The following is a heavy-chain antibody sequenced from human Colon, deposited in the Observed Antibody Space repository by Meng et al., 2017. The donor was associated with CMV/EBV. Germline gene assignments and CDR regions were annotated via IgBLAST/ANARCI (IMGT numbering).Heavy chain of an antibody. D-gene: IGHD5-12*01. CDR3: MHRSYSGQDDY. CDR1: GFSFTTDKAG. Sequence: QITLKESGPTLVKPTQTLTLTCTFSGFSFTTDKAGVGWIRHPPGKALEWLALIYWDDDTRYSPSLKTRLTITRDTSKNQVILTMTNMDPADTATYYCMHRSYSGQDDYWGQGALVTVSS. CDR2: IYWDDDT. J-gene: IGHJ4*02. V-gene: IGHV2-5*02.